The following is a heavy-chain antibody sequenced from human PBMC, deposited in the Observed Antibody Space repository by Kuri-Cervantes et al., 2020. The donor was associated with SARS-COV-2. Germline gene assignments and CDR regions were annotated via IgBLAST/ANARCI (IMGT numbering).Heavy chain of an antibody. CDR3: ARDYYGSGSYYPVY. V-gene: IGHV1-2*02. Sequence: ASVKVSCKASGYTFTGYYMHWVRQAPGQGLEWMGWINPNSGGTNYAQKFQGRVTMTRDTSISTAYMELSRLRSDDTAVYYRARDYYGSGSYYPVYWGQGTLVTVSS. D-gene: IGHD3-10*01. J-gene: IGHJ4*02. CDR2: INPNSGGT. CDR1: GYTFTGYY.